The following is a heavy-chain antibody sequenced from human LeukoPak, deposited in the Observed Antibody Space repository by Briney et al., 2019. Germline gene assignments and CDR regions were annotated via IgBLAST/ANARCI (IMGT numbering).Heavy chain of an antibody. V-gene: IGHV4-59*08. CDR3: ARNQVLPFDVFNL. J-gene: IGHJ3*01. Sequence: SETLSLTCTVSGGSISSYYWSWIRQPPGKGLEWIGYIYYSGSTDYNSSLKSRVTMSIDMSKNQFYLKLSSATAADTAVYYCARNQVLPFDVFNLWGQGTMVTVSS. CDR2: IYYSGST. D-gene: IGHD1-14*01. CDR1: GGSISSYY.